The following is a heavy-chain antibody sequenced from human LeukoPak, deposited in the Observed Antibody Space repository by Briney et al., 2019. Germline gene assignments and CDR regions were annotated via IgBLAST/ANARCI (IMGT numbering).Heavy chain of an antibody. CDR3: ARRKARYCSSTSCYADYYYGMDV. J-gene: IGHJ6*02. Sequence: SGGSLRLSCAASGFTFSSYAMHWVRQAPGKGLEWVAVISYDGSNKYYADSVKGRFTISRDNSKNTLYLQMNSLRAEDTAVYYCARRKARYCSSTSCYADYYYGMDVWGQGATVTVSS. D-gene: IGHD2-2*01. CDR2: ISYDGSNK. CDR1: GFTFSSYA. V-gene: IGHV3-30-3*01.